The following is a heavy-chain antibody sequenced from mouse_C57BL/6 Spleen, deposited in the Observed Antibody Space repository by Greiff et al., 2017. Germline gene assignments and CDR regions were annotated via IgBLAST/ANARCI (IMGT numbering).Heavy chain of an antibody. D-gene: IGHD1-1*01. Sequence: EVMLVESGGDLVKPGGSLKLSCAASGFTFSSYGMSWVRQTPDKRLEWVATISSGGSYTYYPDSVKGRFTISRDNAKNTLYLQMSSLKSEDTAMYYCARHDGSSYEEGAMDYWGQGTSVTVSS. CDR2: ISSGGSYT. CDR3: ARHDGSSYEEGAMDY. V-gene: IGHV5-6*01. CDR1: GFTFSSYG. J-gene: IGHJ4*01.